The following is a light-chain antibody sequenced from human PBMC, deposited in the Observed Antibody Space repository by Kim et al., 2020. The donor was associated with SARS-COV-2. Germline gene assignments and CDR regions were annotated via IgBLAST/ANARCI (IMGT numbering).Light chain of an antibody. Sequence: APGRPARIPCGGSDIGSKNEHWYQQKPGQAPVVVINYDSDRPSGIPERFSGSNSGNTATLTISRVEVGDEADYYCQIWNSSSHHPVFGGGTQLTVL. J-gene: IGLJ2*01. V-gene: IGLV3-21*04. CDR2: YDS. CDR3: QIWNSSSHHPV. CDR1: DIGSKN.